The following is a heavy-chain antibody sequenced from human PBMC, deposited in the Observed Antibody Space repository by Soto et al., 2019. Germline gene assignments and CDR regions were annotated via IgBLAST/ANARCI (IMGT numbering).Heavy chain of an antibody. CDR1: GGSISSYY. V-gene: IGHV4-59*01. CDR2: IYYSGST. Sequence: QVQLQESGPGLMKPSETLTLSYTVSGGSISSYYWSWIRQPPGQGLEWIGYIYYSGSTNYNPSLKSRVTISVDTSKNQCSLKLSSVTAADTAVYYCARGIAAAMSWFDPWGQGTLVTVSS. CDR3: ARGIAAAMSWFDP. D-gene: IGHD6-13*01. J-gene: IGHJ5*02.